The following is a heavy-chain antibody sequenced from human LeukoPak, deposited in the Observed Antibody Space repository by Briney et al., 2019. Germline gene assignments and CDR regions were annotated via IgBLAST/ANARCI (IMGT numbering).Heavy chain of an antibody. J-gene: IGHJ4*02. Sequence: PGGSLRLSCAASGFTFSSYGMHWVRQAPGKGLEWVAFIRYDGSNKYYADSVKGRFTISRDNSKNTLYLQMNSLRAEDTAVYYCAKPRYQLPIFDHWGQGTLVTVSS. CDR1: GFTFSSYG. CDR2: IRYDGSNK. CDR3: AKPRYQLPIFDH. D-gene: IGHD2-2*01. V-gene: IGHV3-30*02.